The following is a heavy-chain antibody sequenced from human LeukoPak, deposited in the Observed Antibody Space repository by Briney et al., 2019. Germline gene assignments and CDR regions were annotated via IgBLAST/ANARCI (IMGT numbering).Heavy chain of an antibody. CDR1: GGSFSGYY. CDR2: INHSGST. J-gene: IGHJ4*02. V-gene: IGHV4-34*01. CDR3: ARRVGSSWYGYYFDY. Sequence: SETLSLTCAVYGGSFSGYYWSWIRQPPGKGLEWIGEINHSGSTNYNPSLKSRVTISVDTSKNQFSLKLSSVTAADTAVYYCARRVGSSWYGYYFDYWGQGTLVTVSS. D-gene: IGHD6-13*01.